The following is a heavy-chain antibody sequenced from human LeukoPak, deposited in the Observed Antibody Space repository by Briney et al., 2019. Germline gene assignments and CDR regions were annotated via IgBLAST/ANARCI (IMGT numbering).Heavy chain of an antibody. D-gene: IGHD3-22*01. CDR2: ISSSSSYI. Sequence: PGGSLRLSCAASGFTFSSYSMNWVRQAPGKGLEWVSSISSSSSYIYYADSVKGRFTISRDNAKNSLYLQMNSLRAEDTAVYYCASGYYYDSSGSDPPFDYWGQGTLVTVSS. V-gene: IGHV3-21*01. CDR3: ASGYYYDSSGSDPPFDY. CDR1: GFTFSSYS. J-gene: IGHJ4*02.